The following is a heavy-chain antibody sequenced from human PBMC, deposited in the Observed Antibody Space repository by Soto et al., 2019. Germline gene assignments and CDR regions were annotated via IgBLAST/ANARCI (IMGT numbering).Heavy chain of an antibody. CDR2: ISGSGGST. CDR3: AKKEFSGYSSGPDDY. V-gene: IGHV3-23*01. D-gene: IGHD6-19*01. J-gene: IGHJ4*02. CDR1: GFTFSSYA. Sequence: SLRLSCAASGFTFSSYAMSWVRQAPGKGLEWVSAISGSGGSTYYADSVKGRFTISRDNSKNTLYLQMNSLRAEDTAVYYCAKKEFSGYSSGPDDYWGQGXLVTVSS.